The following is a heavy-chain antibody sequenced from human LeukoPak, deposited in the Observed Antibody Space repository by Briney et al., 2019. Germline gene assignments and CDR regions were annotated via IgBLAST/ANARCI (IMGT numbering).Heavy chain of an antibody. Sequence: PGGSLRLSCAASGFTVSTNYMNWVRQAPGKGLEWVSVIYSGDSTYYADSVKGRFTISRDNSKSTLYLQMNSLRAEDTAVYYCARVVTLGRPTAFDYWGQGTLVTVSS. V-gene: IGHV3-66*02. CDR3: ARVVTLGRPTAFDY. J-gene: IGHJ4*02. CDR2: IYSGDST. D-gene: IGHD4-23*01. CDR1: GFTVSTNY.